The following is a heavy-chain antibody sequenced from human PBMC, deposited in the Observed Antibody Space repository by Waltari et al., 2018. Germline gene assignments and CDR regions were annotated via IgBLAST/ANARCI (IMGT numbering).Heavy chain of an antibody. CDR3: AILNCSGGSCYPNYYYYYMDV. Sequence: QVQLVQSGAEVKKPGSSVKVSCKASGGTFSSYAISWVRQAPGQGLEWMGGSSPIFGTANYAQKFQGRVTITADKSTSTAYMGLSSLRSEDTAVYYWAILNCSGGSCYPNYYYYYMDVWGKGTTVTVSS. V-gene: IGHV1-69*14. D-gene: IGHD2-15*01. CDR2: SSPIFGTA. CDR1: GGTFSSYA. J-gene: IGHJ6*03.